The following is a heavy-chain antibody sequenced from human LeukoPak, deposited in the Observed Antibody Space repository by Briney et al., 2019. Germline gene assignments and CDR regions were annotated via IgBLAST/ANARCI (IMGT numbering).Heavy chain of an antibody. CDR1: GGSISSSSYY. CDR3: ARIMRLVRGFDY. CDR2: IYYSGST. J-gene: IGHJ4*02. Sequence: PSETLSLTCTVSGGSISSSSYYWGWIRQPPGKGLEWIGSIYYSGSTYYNPSLKSRVTISVDTSKNQFSLKLSSVTAADTAVYYCARIMRLVRGFDYWGQGTLVTVSS. D-gene: IGHD6-19*01. V-gene: IGHV4-39*07.